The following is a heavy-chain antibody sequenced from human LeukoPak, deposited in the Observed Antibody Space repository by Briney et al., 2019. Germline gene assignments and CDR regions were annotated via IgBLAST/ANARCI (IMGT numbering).Heavy chain of an antibody. CDR3: ARDSSSWYEDYYYGMDV. D-gene: IGHD6-13*01. V-gene: IGHV4-34*09. Sequence: SETLSLTCAVYGGSFSGYYWSWIRQPPGKGLEWIGEINHSGSTNYNPSLKSRVTISVDTSKNQFSLKLSSVTAADTAVYYCARDSSSWYEDYYYGMDVWGQGTTVTVSS. CDR2: INHSGST. J-gene: IGHJ6*02. CDR1: GGSFSGYY.